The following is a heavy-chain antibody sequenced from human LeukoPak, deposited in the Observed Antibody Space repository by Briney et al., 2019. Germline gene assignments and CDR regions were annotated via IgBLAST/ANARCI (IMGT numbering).Heavy chain of an antibody. J-gene: IGHJ4*02. CDR1: GGTFSSYA. V-gene: IGHV1-69*04. Sequence: ASVKVSCKASGGTFSSYATSWVRQAPGQGLEWMGRIIPIFGIANYAQKFQGRVTITADKSTSTAYMELSSLRSEDTAVYYCARDKDLRFLEWFIDYWGQGTLVTVSS. CDR3: ARDKDLRFLEWFIDY. D-gene: IGHD3-3*01. CDR2: IIPIFGIA.